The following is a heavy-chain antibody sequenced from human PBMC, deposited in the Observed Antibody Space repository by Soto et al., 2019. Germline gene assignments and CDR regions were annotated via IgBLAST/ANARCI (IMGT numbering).Heavy chain of an antibody. D-gene: IGHD2-21*01. CDR2: IGTAGDT. CDR3: ARARAYCGGDCSYFDY. J-gene: IGHJ4*02. CDR1: GFTFGSYD. Sequence: GGSLRLSCAASGFTFGSYDMHWVRQATGKGLEWVSAIGTAGDTYYPGSVKGRFTISRENAKSSLYLQMNSLRAGDTAVYYCARARAYCGGDCSYFDYWGQGTLVTVSS. V-gene: IGHV3-13*01.